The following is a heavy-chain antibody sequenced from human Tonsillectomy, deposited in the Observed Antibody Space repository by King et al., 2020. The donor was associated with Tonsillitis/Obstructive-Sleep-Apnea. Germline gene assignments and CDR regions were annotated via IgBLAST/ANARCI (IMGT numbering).Heavy chain of an antibody. J-gene: IGHJ3*02. CDR2: IDPSDSYT. CDR1: GYSFTSYW. Sequence: QLVQSGAEVKKPGESLRISCKGSGYSFTSYWISWVRQMPGKGLEWMGRIDPSDSYTNYSPSFQGPVTISADKSISTAYLQGGSLKASDTAMYYCARYVIKYYYGSGSYQDAFDIWGQGTMVTVSS. V-gene: IGHV5-10-1*01. CDR3: ARYVIKYYYGSGSYQDAFDI. D-gene: IGHD3-10*01.